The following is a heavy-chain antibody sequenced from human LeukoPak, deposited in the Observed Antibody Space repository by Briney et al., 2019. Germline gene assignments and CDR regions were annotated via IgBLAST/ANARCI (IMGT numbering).Heavy chain of an antibody. J-gene: IGHJ4*02. CDR2: ISGSGGST. CDR1: GFTFSSYA. CDR3: AKDLITFGGVIDLFDY. Sequence: GGSLRLSCAASGFTFSSYAMSWVRQAPGKGLEWASAISGSGGSTYYADSVKGRFTISRDNSKNTLYLQMNSLRAEDTAVYYCAKDLITFGGVIDLFDYWGQGTLVTVSS. D-gene: IGHD3-16*02. V-gene: IGHV3-23*01.